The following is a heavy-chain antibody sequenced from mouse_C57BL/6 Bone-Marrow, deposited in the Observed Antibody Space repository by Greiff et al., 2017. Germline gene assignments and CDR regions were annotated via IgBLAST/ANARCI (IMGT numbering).Heavy chain of an antibody. CDR1: GYTFTDYE. CDR2: IDPETGGT. J-gene: IGHJ3*01. Sequence: QVQLQQSGAELVRPGASVTLSCKASGYTFTDYEMHWVKQTPVHGLEWIGAIDPETGGTAYNQKFKGKAILTADKSSSTAYMELRSLTSEDSAVYYCTRAPHWYYGTPFAYWGQGTLVTVSA. D-gene: IGHD2-1*01. CDR3: TRAPHWYYGTPFAY. V-gene: IGHV1-15*01.